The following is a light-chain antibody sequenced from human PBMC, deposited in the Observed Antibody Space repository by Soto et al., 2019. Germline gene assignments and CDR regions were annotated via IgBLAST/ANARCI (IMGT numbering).Light chain of an antibody. CDR1: QSISGW. Sequence: DVQMTQSPSTLSASVGDRVTITCRASQSISGWLAWYQQRPGTAPKLMIYKASTLETGVPSRFSGSGSGTEFTLTINNLQPDDFATYYCQQYAGYSEAFGQGTKVDIK. CDR2: KAS. CDR3: QQYAGYSEA. V-gene: IGKV1-5*03. J-gene: IGKJ1*01.